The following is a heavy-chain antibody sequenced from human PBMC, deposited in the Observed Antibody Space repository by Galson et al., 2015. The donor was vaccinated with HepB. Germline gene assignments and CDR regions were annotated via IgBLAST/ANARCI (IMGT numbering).Heavy chain of an antibody. J-gene: IGHJ4*02. CDR2: IRSKANSYAT. V-gene: IGHV3-73*01. CDR1: GFTFSGSA. Sequence: SLRLSCAASGFTFSGSAMHWVRQASGKGLEWVGRIRSKANSYATAYAASVKGRFTISRDDSTNTAYLQMNSLKTEDTAVYYCTRTTVEPGIDYWGQGTLVTVSS. D-gene: IGHD4-23*01. CDR3: TRTTVEPGIDY.